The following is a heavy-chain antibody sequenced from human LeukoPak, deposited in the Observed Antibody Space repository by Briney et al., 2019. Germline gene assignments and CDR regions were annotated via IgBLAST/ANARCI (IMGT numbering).Heavy chain of an antibody. V-gene: IGHV4-39*07. CDR3: ARGRARPGIDY. J-gene: IGHJ4*02. CDR2: IYYSGST. D-gene: IGHD6-6*01. CDR1: GGSISSSSYY. Sequence: TSETLSLTCTVSGGSISSSSYYWGWIRQPPGKGLEWIGSIYYSGSTYYNPSLKSRVTISVDTSKNQFSLKLSSVTAADTAVYYCARGRARPGIDYWGQGTLVTVSS.